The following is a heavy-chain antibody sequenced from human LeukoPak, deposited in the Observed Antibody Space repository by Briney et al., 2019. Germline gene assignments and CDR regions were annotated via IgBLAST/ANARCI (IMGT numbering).Heavy chain of an antibody. CDR1: GFTFSSSW. D-gene: IGHD1-26*01. CDR2: INSDESIT. V-gene: IGHV3-74*01. CDR3: ARPGSYLNDY. J-gene: IGHJ4*02. Sequence: PGGSLRLSCAASGFTFSSSWMYWVRQAPGKGLVWVSRINSDESITTYADSVKGRFTISRDNAKNTLYLQMNSLRAEDTAVYYCARPGSYLNDYWGQGTLVTVSS.